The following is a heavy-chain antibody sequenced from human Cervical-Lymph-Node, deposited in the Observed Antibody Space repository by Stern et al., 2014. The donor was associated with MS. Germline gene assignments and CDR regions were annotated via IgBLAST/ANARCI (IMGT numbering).Heavy chain of an antibody. V-gene: IGHV3-30*03. CDR2: ISYDGKHK. D-gene: IGHD2-8*01. J-gene: IGHJ4*02. Sequence: VQLVESGGAVVQPGRSLRLSCAASGFTFRSYGMQWVRQAPGKGLEWVTVISYDGKHKYYAASVKGRFTISRDNSKNTLHLQMNSVTPDDTAIYYCARDYEDTSMLFDHWGQGTLVTVSS. CDR1: GFTFRSYG. CDR3: ARDYEDTSMLFDH.